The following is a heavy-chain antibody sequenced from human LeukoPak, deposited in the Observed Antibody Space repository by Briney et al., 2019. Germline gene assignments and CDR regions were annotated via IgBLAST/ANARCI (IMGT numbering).Heavy chain of an antibody. CDR3: ARHTPVPLPSGFYFEMDV. D-gene: IGHD2-15*01. CDR2: IFYSGST. Sequence: SETLSLTCTVSGGSISSFYWSWIRQPPGKGLECIGYIFYSGSTNYNPSLKSRVTMSVATSKNQFSLKLRSVTAADTAVYYCARHTPVPLPSGFYFEMDVWGQGTTVTVSS. V-gene: IGHV4-59*08. CDR1: GGSISSFY. J-gene: IGHJ6*02.